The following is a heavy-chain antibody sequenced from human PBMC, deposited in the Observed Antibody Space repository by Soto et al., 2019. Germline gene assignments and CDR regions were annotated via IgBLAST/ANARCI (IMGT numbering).Heavy chain of an antibody. Sequence: EVQLLESGGGLVNPGGSLRLSCATSGFTFSSYSMYWVRQAPGKGLEWVSSINPTIRYVFYADSLRGRFTISRDYAENSLHLQRNGLRGEDTAVYYCARHETRLSGDGFDIWGRGTLVTVSS. CDR3: ARHETRLSGDGFDI. V-gene: IGHV3-21*01. CDR1: GFTFSSYS. D-gene: IGHD6-19*01. J-gene: IGHJ3*02. CDR2: INPTIRYV.